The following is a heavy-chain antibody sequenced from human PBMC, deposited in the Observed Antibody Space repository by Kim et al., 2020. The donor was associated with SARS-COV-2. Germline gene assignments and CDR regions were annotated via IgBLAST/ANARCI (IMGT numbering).Heavy chain of an antibody. J-gene: IGHJ6*02. V-gene: IGHV4-34*01. CDR3: ARGPTMIVVGPAGV. Sequence: SETLSLTCAVYGGSFSGYYWGWIRQPPGKGLEWIGEINHSGSTNYNPSLKSRVTISVDTSKNQFSLKLSSVTAADTAVYYCARGPTMIVVGPAGVWGQGTTVTVSS. D-gene: IGHD3-22*01. CDR2: INHSGST. CDR1: GGSFSGYY.